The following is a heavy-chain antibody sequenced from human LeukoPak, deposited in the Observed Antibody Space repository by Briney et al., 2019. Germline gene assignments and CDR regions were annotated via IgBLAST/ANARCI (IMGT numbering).Heavy chain of an antibody. Sequence: PGGSLRLSCAASGFTFRNAWMNWVRQAPGKGLEWVGRIKSKTDGGTIDYAAPVKGRFTISRDDSKNTLYLQINSLKTEDTAVYYCTTDEPRHHVDAFDIWGQGTMVTVSS. CDR1: GFTFRNAW. V-gene: IGHV3-15*01. D-gene: IGHD1-14*01. J-gene: IGHJ3*02. CDR2: IKSKTDGGTI. CDR3: TTDEPRHHVDAFDI.